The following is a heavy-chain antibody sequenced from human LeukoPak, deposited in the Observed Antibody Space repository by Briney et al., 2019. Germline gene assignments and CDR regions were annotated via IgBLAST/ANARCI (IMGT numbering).Heavy chain of an antibody. CDR1: GFTFSDYW. J-gene: IGHJ3*02. D-gene: IGHD6-13*01. CDR2: INADEDRA. CDR3: AKDPIAAAGTFFDAFDI. Sequence: GGSLRLSCAASGFTFSDYWMHWVRQAPGKGLVWVSHINADEDRAAYADSVKGRFTISRDNARNTLYLQMNSLRAEDTAVYYCAKDPIAAAGTFFDAFDIWGQGTMVTVSS. V-gene: IGHV3-74*01.